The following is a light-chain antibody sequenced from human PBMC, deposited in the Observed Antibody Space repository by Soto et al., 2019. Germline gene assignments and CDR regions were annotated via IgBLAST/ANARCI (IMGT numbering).Light chain of an antibody. V-gene: IGKV3-20*01. Sequence: EIVLTQSPGPLSLSPGESATLSCRASQSVSSSYLSWFQQIPGQAPRLLIYGASMRATGIPDRFSGSGSGTDFTLTISRLEPEDFAVYYCQQCGSSSTFGQGTRLEIK. CDR1: QSVSSSY. CDR2: GAS. J-gene: IGKJ5*01. CDR3: QQCGSSST.